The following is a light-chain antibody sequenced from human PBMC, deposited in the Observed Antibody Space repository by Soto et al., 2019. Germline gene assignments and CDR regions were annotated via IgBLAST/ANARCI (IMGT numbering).Light chain of an antibody. CDR3: QQRPHWPPLT. J-gene: IGKJ4*01. V-gene: IGKV3-11*01. CDR1: QSVGTY. Sequence: EIVLTQSPATLSLSPGERATLSCRASQSVGTYLAWYQQKPGQAPRLLIYDASNRATGIPARFSGSGSGTDFTLTISGLEPEAFAVYYCQQRPHWPPLTFGGGTKVEIK. CDR2: DAS.